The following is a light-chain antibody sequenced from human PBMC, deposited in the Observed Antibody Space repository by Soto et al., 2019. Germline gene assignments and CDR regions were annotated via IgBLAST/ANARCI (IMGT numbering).Light chain of an antibody. J-gene: IGKJ3*01. V-gene: IGKV1-39*01. CDR1: QTIGKY. CDR3: QQSFSIPFT. Sequence: DIQMTQSPSSLSATVGDRVTITCRASQTIGKYLNWYQQQPGKVPKLLIYDASYLQSGVPSRFSRSESGTDFTLNISDLRPEDFATYYCQQSFSIPFTFGAGTKVDIK. CDR2: DAS.